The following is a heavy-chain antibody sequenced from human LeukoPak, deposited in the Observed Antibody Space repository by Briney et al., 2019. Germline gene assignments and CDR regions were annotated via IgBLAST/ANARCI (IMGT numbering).Heavy chain of an antibody. J-gene: IGHJ4*02. CDR3: VKAHCSSTSCHIDY. V-gene: IGHV3-23*01. CDR2: ISGSGGST. Sequence: GGFLRLSCAASGFTFSSYAMSWVRQAPGKGLEWVSAISGSGGSTYYADSVKGRFAISRDNSKNTLYLQMNSLRAEDTAVYYCVKAHCSSTSCHIDYWGQGTLVTVSS. CDR1: GFTFSSYA. D-gene: IGHD2-2*01.